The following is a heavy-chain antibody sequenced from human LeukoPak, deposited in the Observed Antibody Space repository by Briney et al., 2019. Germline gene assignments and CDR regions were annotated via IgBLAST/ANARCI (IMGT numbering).Heavy chain of an antibody. D-gene: IGHD3-9*01. Sequence: ASVKVSCNASGYRFTGYYIHWVRHAPGQGLEWMVSINPRSGDTKFAQKFQGRVTMTRVTSISTAYMEVSRLRSDEAAVYYCAREYYDILTGSLDYWGQGTLVTVSS. J-gene: IGHJ4*02. CDR1: GYRFTGYY. V-gene: IGHV1-2*02. CDR3: AREYYDILTGSLDY. CDR2: INPRSGDT.